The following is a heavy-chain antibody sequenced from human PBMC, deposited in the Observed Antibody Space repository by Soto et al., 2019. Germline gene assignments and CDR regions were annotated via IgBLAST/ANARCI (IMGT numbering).Heavy chain of an antibody. CDR3: AHTIGSGSYVPY. V-gene: IGHV4-4*02. CDR1: GGSVTNNNW. J-gene: IGHJ4*02. Sequence: QVQLQESGPGLVKPSGTLSLTCAVSGGSVTNNNWWTWVRQPPGKGLEWIGEIYHSGTTNYNPSLKSRLSMSVDKSKNQFSMKLNSLTAADTAVYYCAHTIGSGSYVPYWGQGTLVTVSS. D-gene: IGHD3-10*01. CDR2: IYHSGTT.